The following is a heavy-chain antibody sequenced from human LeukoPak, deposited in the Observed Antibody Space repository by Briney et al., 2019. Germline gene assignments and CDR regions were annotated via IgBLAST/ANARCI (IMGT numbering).Heavy chain of an antibody. CDR2: IKQDGSEK. V-gene: IGHV3-7*01. J-gene: IGHJ5*02. D-gene: IGHD3-3*01. Sequence: GGSLRLSCAASGFTFSSYWMSWVRQAPGKGLEWVANIKQDGSEKYYVDSVKGRFTISRDNAKNLLYLQMNSLRAEDTAVYYCARGRYYDFWSGYYTPVYWFDPWGQGTLVTVSS. CDR3: ARGRYYDFWSGYYTPVYWFDP. CDR1: GFTFSSYW.